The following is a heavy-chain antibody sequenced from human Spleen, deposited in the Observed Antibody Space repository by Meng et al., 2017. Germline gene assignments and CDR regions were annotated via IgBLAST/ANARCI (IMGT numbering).Heavy chain of an antibody. Sequence: QGQRQQSGPGLVKPSQTLSLTCAISGDSVASISAAWNWIRQSPSRGLEWLGRTYYRSKWFNDYALSVKSRVTVNPDTSKNQFSLQLNSVTPEDTAVYYCARGDGYIIDYWGQGTLVTVSS. D-gene: IGHD5-24*01. CDR2: TYYRSKWFN. CDR1: GDSVASISAA. J-gene: IGHJ4*02. CDR3: ARGDGYIIDY. V-gene: IGHV6-1*01.